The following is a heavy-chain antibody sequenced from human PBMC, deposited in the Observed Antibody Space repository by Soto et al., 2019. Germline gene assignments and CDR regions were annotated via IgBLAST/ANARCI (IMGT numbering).Heavy chain of an antibody. CDR2: ISYDGSNK. CDR3: AVDYGDSYYYGMDV. D-gene: IGHD4-17*01. J-gene: IGHJ6*02. V-gene: IGHV3-30*03. CDR1: GFTFSSYG. Sequence: LRLSCAASGFTFSSYGMHWVRQAPGKGLEWVAVISYDGSNKYYADSVKGRFTISRDNSKNTLYLQMNSLRAEDTAVYYCAVDYGDSYYYGMDVWGQGTTVTVSS.